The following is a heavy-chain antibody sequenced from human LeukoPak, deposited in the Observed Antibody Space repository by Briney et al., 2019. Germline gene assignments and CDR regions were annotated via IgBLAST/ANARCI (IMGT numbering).Heavy chain of an antibody. CDR3: VPYTGGQTGYFDY. J-gene: IGHJ4*02. V-gene: IGHV4-39*01. CDR1: GGSTSGSSYY. D-gene: IGHD3-16*01. Sequence: SETLSLTCTVSGGSTSGSSYYWGWIRQPPGKGLEWIGSMHYRGSTYYSPSLKSRVTITVDTSKNQFSLKLSSVTAADTAVYYCVPYTGGQTGYFDYWGQGTLVTVSS. CDR2: MHYRGST.